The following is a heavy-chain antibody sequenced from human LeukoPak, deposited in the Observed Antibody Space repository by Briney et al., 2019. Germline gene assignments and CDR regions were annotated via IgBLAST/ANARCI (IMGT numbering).Heavy chain of an antibody. CDR2: VYWNDGRS. CDR3: AKEVGGVVTPVDAFDI. CDR1: GFTFYEYG. Sequence: GGSLRLSCAASGFTFYEYGMIWLPQVPGKALVGFSTVYWNDGRSSYARSEKGRYTISRDNSKNTLYLQMNSLRAEDTAVYYCAKEVGGVVTPVDAFDIWGQGTMVTVSS. V-gene: IGHV3-20*04. J-gene: IGHJ3*02. D-gene: IGHD4-23*01.